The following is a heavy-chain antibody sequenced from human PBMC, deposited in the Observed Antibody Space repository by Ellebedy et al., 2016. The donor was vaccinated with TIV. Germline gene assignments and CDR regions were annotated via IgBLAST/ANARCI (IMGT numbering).Heavy chain of an antibody. Sequence: SETLSLTCTVSGGSISRYYWYWIRQPPGKGLEWIGYIYNAGTTNYNPSLKSRVTMSVDTSKNQFSLKLSSVTAADTAIYYCTRQTYDVLTGSSAAFDVWGQGTMVTVSS. J-gene: IGHJ3*01. CDR3: TRQTYDVLTGSSAAFDV. CDR2: IYNAGTT. V-gene: IGHV4-59*08. CDR1: GGSISRYY. D-gene: IGHD3-9*01.